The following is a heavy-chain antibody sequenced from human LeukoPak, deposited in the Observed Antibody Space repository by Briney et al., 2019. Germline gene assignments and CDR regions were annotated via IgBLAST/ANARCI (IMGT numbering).Heavy chain of an antibody. V-gene: IGHV3-23*01. CDR2: ISCSGGST. CDR3: AKGVVAFDY. Sequence: GGALRLSFAASRFTFSNFAIRSVRQAPGKGLKWVSAISCSGGSTYYADSVTGRFTISRDNSKNTMYLQMNSLRAEDPAVYYRAKGVVAFDYWGQGPLVTVSS. J-gene: IGHJ4*02. CDR1: RFTFSNFA. D-gene: IGHD5-12*01.